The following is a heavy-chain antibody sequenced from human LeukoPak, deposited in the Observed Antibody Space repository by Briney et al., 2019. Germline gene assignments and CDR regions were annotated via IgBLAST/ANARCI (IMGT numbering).Heavy chain of an antibody. CDR2: ISGSGGST. J-gene: IGHJ3*02. CDR1: GFTFSSYA. D-gene: IGHD6-6*01. V-gene: IGHV3-23*01. Sequence: GGSLRLSCAASGFTFSSYAMSWVRQAPGKGLEWVSAISGSGGSTYYADSVKGRFTISRDNSKNTLYLQMNSLRAEDTAVYYCAKDLVYSSSVVSRDAFDIWGQGTVVTVSS. CDR3: AKDLVYSSSVVSRDAFDI.